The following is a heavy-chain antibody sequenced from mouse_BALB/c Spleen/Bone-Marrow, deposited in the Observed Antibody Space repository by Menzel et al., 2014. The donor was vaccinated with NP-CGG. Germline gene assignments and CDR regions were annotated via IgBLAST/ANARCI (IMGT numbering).Heavy chain of an antibody. Sequence: QVQLKESDAELVKPGASVKISCKASGYTFTDHAIHWVKQKPEQGLEWIGDISPGNGDIKYNEKFKGKATLTADKSSSTAYMQLNSLTSEDSAVYFCKRSRAYYGNYGAMDYWGQGTSVTVSS. D-gene: IGHD2-10*01. CDR1: GYTFTDHA. CDR2: ISPGNGDI. J-gene: IGHJ4*01. CDR3: KRSRAYYGNYGAMDY. V-gene: IGHV1S53*02.